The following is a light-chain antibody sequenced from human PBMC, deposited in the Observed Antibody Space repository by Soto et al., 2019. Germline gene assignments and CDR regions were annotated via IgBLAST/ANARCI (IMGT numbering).Light chain of an antibody. Sequence: QSVLTQPPSASGTPGQSVTIPCTGTSSDVGDYNYVSWYQQHPGKAPKLVIYEVSRRPSGVPDRFSGSKSGNTASLTVSGLQAEDEADYYCSSNAGSNNLVFGGGTKLTVL. CDR3: SSNAGSNNLV. CDR1: SSDVGDYNY. J-gene: IGLJ2*01. V-gene: IGLV2-8*01. CDR2: EVS.